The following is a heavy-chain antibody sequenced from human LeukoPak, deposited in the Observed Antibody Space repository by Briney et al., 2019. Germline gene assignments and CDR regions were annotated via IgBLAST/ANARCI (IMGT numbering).Heavy chain of an antibody. CDR2: INPNSGGT. J-gene: IGHJ4*02. CDR3: ARAGGSIGYYDFWSGYYMWSDY. D-gene: IGHD3-3*01. V-gene: IGHV1-2*02. Sequence: ASVKVSCKASGSTFTGYYMHLVREAPGQGLEWMGWINPNSGGTNYAQKFQGRVTMTRDTSISTAYMELSRLRSDDTAVYYCARAGGSIGYYDFWSGYYMWSDYWGEGTLVTVSS. CDR1: GSTFTGYY.